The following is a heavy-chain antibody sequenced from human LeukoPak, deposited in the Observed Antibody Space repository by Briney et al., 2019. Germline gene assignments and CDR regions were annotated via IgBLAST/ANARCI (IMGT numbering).Heavy chain of an antibody. Sequence: SETLSLTCIVSGDSINNFSWSWIRQPAGRGLEYIGRIYISGRTNKNPSLKSRVTMSVDTSQNQISLKLSSVTAADSAVYFCARLKDNGGNPLAYYFDYWGQGALVTVSS. J-gene: IGHJ4*02. CDR1: GDSINNFS. V-gene: IGHV4-4*07. CDR2: IYISGRT. CDR3: ARLKDNGGNPLAYYFDY. D-gene: IGHD4-23*01.